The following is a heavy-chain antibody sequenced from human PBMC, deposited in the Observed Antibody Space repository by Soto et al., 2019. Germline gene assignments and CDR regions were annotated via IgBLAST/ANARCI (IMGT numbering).Heavy chain of an antibody. CDR2: INPRRGST. CDR1: GYTFISYY. J-gene: IGHJ5*02. V-gene: IGHV1-46*01. CDR3: ARGFPSSTNLGWFDP. Sequence: QVQLVQSGAEMKKPGASVKVSCKASGYTFISYYMNWVRQAPGQGLEWMGMINPRRGSTTYAQKFQGRVTMTRDMSTSTVYMELSSVRSEDTAMYYCARGFPSSTNLGWFDPWGQGTMVTVSS. D-gene: IGHD2-2*01.